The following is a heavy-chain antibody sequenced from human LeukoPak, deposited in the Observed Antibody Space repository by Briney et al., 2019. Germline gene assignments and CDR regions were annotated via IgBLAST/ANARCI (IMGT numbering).Heavy chain of an antibody. J-gene: IGHJ3*02. Sequence: GGSLRLSCAASGFTFSSYSMNWVRQAPGKGLEWVSSISSSSSYIYYADSVKGRFTISRDNAKNSLYLQMNSLRAEDTAVYYCARDSVGSRYDILTGFDAFDIWGQGTMVTVSS. CDR2: ISSSSSYI. CDR3: ARDSVGSRYDILTGFDAFDI. CDR1: GFTFSSYS. V-gene: IGHV3-21*01. D-gene: IGHD3-9*01.